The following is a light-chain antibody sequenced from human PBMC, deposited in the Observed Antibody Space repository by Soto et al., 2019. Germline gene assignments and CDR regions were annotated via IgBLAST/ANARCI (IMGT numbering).Light chain of an antibody. Sequence: QSALTQPPSASGSPGQSVTISCTGSSSDVGGYEYVSWYQQHPGKAPKLIIYEVIKRPSGVPDRFSGSKSGNTASLTVSGLQAEDEADYYCSSYAGSNNLHVLFGGGTKLTLL. CDR3: SSYAGSNNLHVL. V-gene: IGLV2-8*01. CDR2: EVI. J-gene: IGLJ2*01. CDR1: SSDVGGYEY.